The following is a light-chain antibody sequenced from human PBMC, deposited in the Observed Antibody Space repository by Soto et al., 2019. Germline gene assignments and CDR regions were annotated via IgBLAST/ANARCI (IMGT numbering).Light chain of an antibody. V-gene: IGKV1-33*01. CDR2: DAS. CDR3: QQHDNFPLT. J-gene: IGKJ4*01. CDR1: QDISNY. Sequence: DIQMTQSPSSLSASVGDTVTITCQASQDISNYLNWYQQKPGKAPQLLIYDASTLETGVPSRFSGSGSGTDFTLSISSLQPEDFATYYCQQHDNFPLTFGGGTKVDIK.